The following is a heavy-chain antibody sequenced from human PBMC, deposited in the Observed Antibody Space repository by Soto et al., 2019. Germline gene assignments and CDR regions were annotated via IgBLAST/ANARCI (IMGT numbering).Heavy chain of an antibody. D-gene: IGHD6-19*01. J-gene: IGHJ3*02. CDR3: ARAGYSSGWYAFDI. Sequence: PGGSLRLSCAASGFPFSTYGMHWVRQAPGKGLEWVAVIWYDGSHKFYPGSVKGRFTISRENAKNSLYLQMNSLRAGDTAVYYCARAGYSSGWYAFDIWGQGTMVTVSS. V-gene: IGHV3-33*01. CDR1: GFPFSTYG. CDR2: IWYDGSHK.